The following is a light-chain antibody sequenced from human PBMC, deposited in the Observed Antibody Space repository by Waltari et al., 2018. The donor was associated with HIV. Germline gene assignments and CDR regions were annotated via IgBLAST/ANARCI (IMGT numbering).Light chain of an antibody. V-gene: IGLV2-14*03. J-gene: IGLJ2*01. CDR2: DVS. CDR1: SSDVGCYNY. Sequence: QSALTHPASVSASPGQSITISCTGTSSDVGCYNYVSWYQQHPAKAPNLMIYDVSNRPSGVSNRCSASKSANTASLTISGLQAEDEDDYYCSSYTSRNTLVFGGGTKLTVL. CDR3: SSYTSRNTLV.